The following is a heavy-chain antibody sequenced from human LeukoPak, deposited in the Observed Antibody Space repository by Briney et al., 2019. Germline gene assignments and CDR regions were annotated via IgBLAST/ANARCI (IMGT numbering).Heavy chain of an antibody. CDR3: ARGNYDILTGPRRTDAFDI. V-gene: IGHV1-2*06. Sequence: ASVKVSCKASGYTFTGYYMHWVRQAPGQGLEWMGRINPNSGGTNYAQKLQGRVTMTTDTSTSTAYMELRSLRSDDTAMYYCARGNYDILTGPRRTDAFDIWGQGTMVTVSS. J-gene: IGHJ3*02. CDR2: INPNSGGT. CDR1: GYTFTGYY. D-gene: IGHD3-9*01.